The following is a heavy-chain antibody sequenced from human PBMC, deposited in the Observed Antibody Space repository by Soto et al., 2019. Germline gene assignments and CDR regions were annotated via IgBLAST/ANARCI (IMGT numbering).Heavy chain of an antibody. CDR2: IYYSGST. D-gene: IGHD3-10*01. CDR3: ARGKLLWFGESTLGAFDI. Sequence: PSETLSLTCTVSGGSISSYYWSWIRQPPGKGLEWIGYIYYSGSTNYNPSLKSRVTISVDTSKNQFSLKLSSVTAADTAVYYCARGKLLWFGESTLGAFDIWGQGTMVTVS. J-gene: IGHJ3*02. CDR1: GGSISSYY. V-gene: IGHV4-59*08.